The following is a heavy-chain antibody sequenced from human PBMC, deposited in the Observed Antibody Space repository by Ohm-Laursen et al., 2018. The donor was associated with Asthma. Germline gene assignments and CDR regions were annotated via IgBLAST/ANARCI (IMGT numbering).Heavy chain of an antibody. CDR2: IIPIFGTA. D-gene: IGHD2-2*03. Sequence: SVKVSCKASGGTFSSYAISWVRQAPGQGLEWMGGIIPIFGTANYAQKFQGRVTITADESTSTAYMELSSLRSEDTAVYYCASRGYCSSTSCYADYYYGMDVWGQGTTVTVSS. CDR3: ASRGYCSSTSCYADYYYGMDV. CDR1: GGTFSSYA. V-gene: IGHV1-69*13. J-gene: IGHJ6*02.